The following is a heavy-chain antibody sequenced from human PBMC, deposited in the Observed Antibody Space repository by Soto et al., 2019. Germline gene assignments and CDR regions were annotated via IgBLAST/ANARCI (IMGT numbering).Heavy chain of an antibody. V-gene: IGHV4-59*08. CDR2: IYYSGST. CDR1: GGSISRTY. D-gene: IGHD4-17*01. J-gene: IGHJ6*02. CDR3: ARHWRTTVTTRENYYYGMDV. Sequence: SETLSLTCTVSGGSISRTYWSWIRQPPGKGLEWIGYIYYSGSTNYNSSLKSRVTISVDTSKNQFSLKLSSVTAADTAVYYCARHWRTTVTTRENYYYGMDVWGQGTTVTVSS.